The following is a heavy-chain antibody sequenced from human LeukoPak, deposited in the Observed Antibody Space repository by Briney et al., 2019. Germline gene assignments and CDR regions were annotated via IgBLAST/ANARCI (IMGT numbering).Heavy chain of an antibody. J-gene: IGHJ4*02. CDR1: GFTFCSRA. CDR3: ASSALYGY. D-gene: IGHD3-16*01. Sequence: PGRSLRLSCAASGFTFCSRAMHWVRQAPGKGLEWVSYITSSSSTIYYADSVQGRFTISRDNAKKSLFLQMNSLRAEDTAVYYCASSALYGYWGQGTLVTVSS. V-gene: IGHV3-48*01. CDR2: ITSSSSTI.